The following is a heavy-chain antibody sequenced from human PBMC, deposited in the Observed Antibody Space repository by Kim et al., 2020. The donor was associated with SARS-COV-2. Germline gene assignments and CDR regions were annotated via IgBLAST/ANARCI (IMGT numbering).Heavy chain of an antibody. J-gene: IGHJ4*02. CDR2: IDGSGGT. D-gene: IGHD5-18*01. Sequence: GGSLRLSCAASGFTFSNYAMSWVRQAPGKGLEWVSAIDGSGGTYYAESVKGRFTISRDNFKNTLYLQMNSLRAEDTAVYYCAKVSVGDTYYFDYWGQGTLVTVSS. V-gene: IGHV3-23*01. CDR1: GFTFSNYA. CDR3: AKVSVGDTYYFDY.